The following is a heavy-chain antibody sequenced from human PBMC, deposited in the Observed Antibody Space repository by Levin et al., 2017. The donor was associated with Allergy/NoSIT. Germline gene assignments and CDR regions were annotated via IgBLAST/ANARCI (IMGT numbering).Heavy chain of an antibody. CDR1: GFTFNNYA. D-gene: IGHD6-19*01. V-gene: IGHV3-23*01. CDR2: IINSGVGT. J-gene: IGHJ4*02. CDR3: AKDAIRGSDQPYYFDY. Sequence: ETLSLTCAASGFTFNNYAMSWVRQAPGKGLEWVSAIINSGVGTYYADSVKGRFTISRDNSKNTMYLQMNSLRAEDMAVYFCAKDAIRGSDQPYYFDYWGQGTLVTASS.